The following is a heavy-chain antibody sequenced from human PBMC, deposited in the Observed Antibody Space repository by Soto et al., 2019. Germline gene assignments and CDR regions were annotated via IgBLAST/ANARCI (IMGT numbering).Heavy chain of an antibody. Sequence: QVRLVQSGAEVKKPGASVTLSCRATGYTFSIHYIHWVRQAPGQGLEWMGIINPSVGSTSYAQKLRGRVTRTRHTTTTAVFLDLGGLTCEDTTRYDYARDLLHPAEPTGYYSGGACHFSPGGMDVWGQGTTVTVS. CDR2: INPSVGST. V-gene: IGHV1-46*04. J-gene: IGHJ6*02. D-gene: IGHD2-15*01. CDR1: GYTFSIHY. CDR3: ARDLLHPAEPTGYYSGGACHFSPGGMDV.